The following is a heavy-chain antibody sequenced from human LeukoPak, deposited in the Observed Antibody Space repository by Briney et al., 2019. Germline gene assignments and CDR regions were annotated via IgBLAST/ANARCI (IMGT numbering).Heavy chain of an antibody. CDR3: ARDPVSAFDI. V-gene: IGHV4-59*02. CDR2: GYHSGST. Sequence: SETLSLTCAVSGGSVCAYYWGWIREPPGKGLEWIGHGYHSGSTNYNPSLKSRVTISVDMSKNQFSLNLSSVTAVDTAVYYCARDPVSAFDIWGQGTMVTVSS. CDR1: GGSVCAYY. J-gene: IGHJ3*02.